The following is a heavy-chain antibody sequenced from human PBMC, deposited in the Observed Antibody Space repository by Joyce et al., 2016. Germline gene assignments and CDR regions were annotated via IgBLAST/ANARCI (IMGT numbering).Heavy chain of an antibody. CDR1: GYTFTSYA. Sequence: QVQLVQSGTEEKKPGASVKVSCKASGYTFTSYAIHWVRQAPGQRLEWMGWINAGNGHKKYSQKFQDRVTITRDTAANTAYMELISLTSEDTAVYYCARGMGGAGDTQAPYYYYYYGMNVWGQGTTVIVAS. V-gene: IGHV1-3*05. CDR2: INAGNGHK. CDR3: ARGMGGAGDTQAPYYYYYYGMNV. J-gene: IGHJ6*02. D-gene: IGHD1-26*01.